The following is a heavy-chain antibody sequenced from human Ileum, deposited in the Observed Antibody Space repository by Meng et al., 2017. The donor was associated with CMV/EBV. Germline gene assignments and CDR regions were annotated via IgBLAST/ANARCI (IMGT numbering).Heavy chain of an antibody. CDR2: INPNSGGS. CDR3: ARDGFPTYYDFWSGYGYFDY. Sequence: VQLVQSGAEVKKPGASVKVSCKASGYTFTGYYMHWVRQAPGQGLEWMGWINPNSGGSNYAQKFQGRVTMTRDTSISTAYMELSRLRSDDTAVYYCARDGFPTYYDFWSGYGYFDYWGQGTLVTVLL. V-gene: IGHV1-2*02. D-gene: IGHD3-3*01. CDR1: GYTFTGYY. J-gene: IGHJ4*02.